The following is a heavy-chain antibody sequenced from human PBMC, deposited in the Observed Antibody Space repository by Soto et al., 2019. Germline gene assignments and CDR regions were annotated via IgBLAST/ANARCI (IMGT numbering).Heavy chain of an antibody. CDR1: GGTFSSYT. D-gene: IGHD3-9*01. Sequence: ASVKVSCKASGGTFSSYTISWVRQAPGQGLEWMGRIIPIPGIANYAQKFQGRVTITADKSTSTAYMELSSLRSEDTAVYYCARNYDILTGYYTTWAFDIWGQGQWSPSPQ. CDR3: ARNYDILTGYYTTWAFDI. CDR2: IIPIPGIA. J-gene: IGHJ3*02. V-gene: IGHV1-69*02.